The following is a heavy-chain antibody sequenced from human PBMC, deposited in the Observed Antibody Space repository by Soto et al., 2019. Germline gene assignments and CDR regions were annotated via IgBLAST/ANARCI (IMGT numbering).Heavy chain of an antibody. CDR2: ISGSGGST. J-gene: IGHJ5*02. CDR1: GFTFSSYA. D-gene: IGHD2-2*01. V-gene: IGHV3-23*01. Sequence: QPGGSLRLSCAASGFTFSSYAMSWVRQAPGKGLEWVSAISGSGGSTYYADSVKGRFTISRDNSKNTLYLQMNSLRAEDTAVYYCAKDRQWVVPAAIWFDPWGQGTLVTVSS. CDR3: AKDRQWVVPAAIWFDP.